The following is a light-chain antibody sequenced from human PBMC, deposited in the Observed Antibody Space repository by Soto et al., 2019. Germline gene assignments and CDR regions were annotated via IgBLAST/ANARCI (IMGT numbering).Light chain of an antibody. CDR1: SSDIGGYNY. CDR3: ASYTSSNTLV. CDR2: EVT. V-gene: IGLV2-14*01. Sequence: QSALTQPASVSGSPGQSITISCTGTSSDIGGYNYVSWYQQHPIKATKLIIYEVTNRPSGVSNRFSASKSGNTASLTISGLQAEDEADYYCASYTSSNTLVFGGGTKLTVL. J-gene: IGLJ3*02.